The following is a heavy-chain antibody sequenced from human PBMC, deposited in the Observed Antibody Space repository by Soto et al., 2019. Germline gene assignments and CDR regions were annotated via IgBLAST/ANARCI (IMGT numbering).Heavy chain of an antibody. CDR1: GGSISSSSYY. J-gene: IGHJ4*02. V-gene: IGHV4-39*01. D-gene: IGHD1-26*01. CDR3: ARLLATTYDY. Sequence: SETLSLTCTVSGGSISSSSYYWGWIRQPPGKGLEWIGSIYYSGSTYYNPSLKSRVTISVDTSKNQFSLKLSSVTAADTAVYYCARLLATTYDYWGQGTLVTVSS. CDR2: IYYSGST.